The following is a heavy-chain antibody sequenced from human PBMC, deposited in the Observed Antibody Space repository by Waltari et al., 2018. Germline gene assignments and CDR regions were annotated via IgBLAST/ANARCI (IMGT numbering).Heavy chain of an antibody. D-gene: IGHD6-13*01. Sequence: EVQLVESGGGLVKPGGSLRLSCAASGFTFSSYRLTCVRQAPGKWREWVSSISSRSSYIYYAHSGKGRFTNSRDNAKKSLYLQRNSLRAEGTAGYDCARERGQQLRRMDVWGKGATVTVSS. CDR1: GFTFSSYR. CDR3: ARERGQQLRRMDV. V-gene: IGHV3-21*01. CDR2: ISSRSSYI. J-gene: IGHJ6*03.